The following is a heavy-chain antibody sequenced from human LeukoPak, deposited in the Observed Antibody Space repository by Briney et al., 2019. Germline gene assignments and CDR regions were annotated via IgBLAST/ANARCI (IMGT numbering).Heavy chain of an antibody. Sequence: GGSLRLSCAASGFTFSDYDIHWARQAPGEGLEWLAYVSKDGGAEYYADPVKGRFTASRDNSRNTAYLEMNSLRPEDTALYYCAREEDRYYDFWSGYPTVRYGMDVWGQGTTVTVSS. D-gene: IGHD3-3*01. CDR2: VSKDGGAE. CDR3: AREEDRYYDFWSGYPTVRYGMDV. CDR1: GFTFSDYD. V-gene: IGHV3-30-3*01. J-gene: IGHJ6*02.